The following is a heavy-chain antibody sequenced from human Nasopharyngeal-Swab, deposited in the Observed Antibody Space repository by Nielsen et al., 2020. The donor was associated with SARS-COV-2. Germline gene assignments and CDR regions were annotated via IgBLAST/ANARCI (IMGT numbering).Heavy chain of an antibody. V-gene: IGHV3-7*01. D-gene: IGHD6-13*01. CDR3: ARDGQQQPGHWYYYMDV. Sequence: GGSLRLSCAVSGFTFSSCVMSWVRQAPGKGLEWVAHIKHDGSETYYVGSVEGRFTISRDDTKKSLFLQMHSLRPEDTAVYYCARDGQQQPGHWYYYMDVWGKGTTVTVSS. J-gene: IGHJ6*03. CDR1: GFTFSSCV. CDR2: IKHDGSET.